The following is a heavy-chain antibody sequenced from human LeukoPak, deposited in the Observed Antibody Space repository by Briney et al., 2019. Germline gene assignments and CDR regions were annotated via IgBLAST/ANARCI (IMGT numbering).Heavy chain of an antibody. V-gene: IGHV3-48*03. Sequence: PGGSLRLSCAASGFTFSSYEMNWVRQAPGKGLEWVSYISSSGSTIYYADFVKGRFTISRDNAKNSLYLQMNGLRAEDTAVYYCAGERWLQLSWGQGTLVTVSS. CDR3: AGERWLQLS. CDR1: GFTFSSYE. CDR2: ISSSGSTI. J-gene: IGHJ4*02. D-gene: IGHD5-24*01.